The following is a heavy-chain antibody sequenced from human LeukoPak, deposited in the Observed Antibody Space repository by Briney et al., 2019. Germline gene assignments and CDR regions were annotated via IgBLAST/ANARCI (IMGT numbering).Heavy chain of an antibody. D-gene: IGHD1/OR15-1a*01. Sequence: PGGSLRLSCAASGFMFSDYSMNWVRQAPGKGLEWVSSISRRSRHLYYAGSVKGRLTISRDDAENSLYLQMNSLRADDMAVHYCVRDFMGAGATTAFLHHWGQGTLVSVSS. CDR3: VRDFMGAGATTAFLHH. CDR2: ISRRSRHL. CDR1: GFMFSDYS. J-gene: IGHJ1*01. V-gene: IGHV3-21*01.